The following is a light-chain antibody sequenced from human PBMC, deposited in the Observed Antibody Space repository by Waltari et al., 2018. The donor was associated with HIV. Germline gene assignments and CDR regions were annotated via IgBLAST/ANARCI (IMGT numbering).Light chain of an antibody. CDR2: DVS. CDR1: TSDVGTYNY. V-gene: IGLV2-14*03. Sequence: QSALAQPASVSGSPGQSITISCTGTTSDVGTYNYVSWYQQHPGKGPKLVVFDVSHRPSGSSGRFSGSRSGNTASLTISGLRAEDEADYFCSSYSTNTNNSPWVFGGGTKVTVL. J-gene: IGLJ3*02. CDR3: SSYSTNTNNSPWV.